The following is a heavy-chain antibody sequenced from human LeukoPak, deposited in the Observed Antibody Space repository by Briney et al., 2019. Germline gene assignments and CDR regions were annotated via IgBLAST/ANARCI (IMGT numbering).Heavy chain of an antibody. CDR3: ARLKRGFYDGFDY. V-gene: IGHV4-59*01. CDR1: GGFLSGYY. Sequence: PSETLSLTCTVSGGFLSGYYWSWIRQPPGKGLEWIGYIYYSGSTNYNPSLRSRVTISVDTSKNQFSLKLSSVTAADTAVYYCARLKRGFYDGFDYWGQGTLVTVSS. J-gene: IGHJ4*02. CDR2: IYYSGST. D-gene: IGHD5/OR15-5a*01.